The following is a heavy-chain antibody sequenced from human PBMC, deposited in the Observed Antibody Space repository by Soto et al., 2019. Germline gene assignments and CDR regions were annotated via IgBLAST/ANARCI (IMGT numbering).Heavy chain of an antibody. CDR1: GYSFTSYW. CDR2: IDPSDSYT. Sequence: GESLKISCKGSGYSFTSYWISWVRQMPGKGLEWMGRIDPSDSYTNYSPSFQGHVTISADKSISTAYLQWSSLKASDTAMYYCAISSLVVPAAMPDYYGMDVWGQGTTVTV. CDR3: AISSLVVPAAMPDYYGMDV. D-gene: IGHD2-2*01. V-gene: IGHV5-10-1*01. J-gene: IGHJ6*02.